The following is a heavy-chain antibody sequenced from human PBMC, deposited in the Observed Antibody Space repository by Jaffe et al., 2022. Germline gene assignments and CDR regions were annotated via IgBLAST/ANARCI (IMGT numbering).Heavy chain of an antibody. CDR3: ARMLSTYYYDSSGYDY. V-gene: IGHV2-70*20. CDR1: GFSLSTSGMC. J-gene: IGHJ4*02. CDR2: IDWDDDK. Sequence: QVTLRESGPALVKPTQTLTLTCTFSGFSLSTSGMCVSWVRQPPGKALEWLALIDWDDDKYYSTSLKTRLTISKDTSKNQVVLTMTNMDPVDTATYYCARMLSTYYYDSSGYDYWGQGTLVTVSS. D-gene: IGHD3-22*01.